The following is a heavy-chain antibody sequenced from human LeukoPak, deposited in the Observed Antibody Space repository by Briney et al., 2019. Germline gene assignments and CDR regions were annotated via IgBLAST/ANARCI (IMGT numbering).Heavy chain of an antibody. CDR1: GGSISSYY. D-gene: IGHD2-2*01. CDR2: IHYSGNT. V-gene: IGHV4-59*12. CDR3: ARRNIVVVPAAIYSPTIDY. J-gene: IGHJ4*02. Sequence: TSETLSLTCTVSGGSISSYYWSWIRQPPGKGLEWIGYIHYSGNTNYNPSLKSRVTISVDTSKNQFSLKLSSVTAADTAVYYCARRNIVVVPAAIYSPTIDYWGQGTLVTVSS.